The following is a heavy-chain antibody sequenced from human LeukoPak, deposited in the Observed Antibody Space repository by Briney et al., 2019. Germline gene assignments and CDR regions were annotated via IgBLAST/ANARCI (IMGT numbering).Heavy chain of an antibody. Sequence: GGSLRLSCAASGFTFSSFGMHWVRQAPGKGLEWVAVIWYDASNKYYADSVKGRFTISRDNAKNSLYLQMNSLRAEDTAVYYCARQWLAIDYWGQGTLVTVSS. J-gene: IGHJ4*02. CDR2: IWYDASNK. CDR3: ARQWLAIDY. D-gene: IGHD6-19*01. V-gene: IGHV3-33*03. CDR1: GFTFSSFG.